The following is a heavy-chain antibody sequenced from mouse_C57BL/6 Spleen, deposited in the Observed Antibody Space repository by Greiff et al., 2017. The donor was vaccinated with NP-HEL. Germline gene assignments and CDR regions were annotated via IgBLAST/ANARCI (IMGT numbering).Heavy chain of an antibody. CDR3: ARSTGTGDY. CDR2: IDPSDSYT. J-gene: IGHJ2*01. Sequence: QVQLKQPGAELVMPGASVKLSCKASGYTFTSYWMHWVKQRPGQGLEWIGEIDPSDSYTNYNQKFKGKSTLTVDKSSSTAYMQLSSLTSEDSAVYYCARSTGTGDYWGQGTTLTVSS. V-gene: IGHV1-69*01. D-gene: IGHD4-1*01. CDR1: GYTFTSYW.